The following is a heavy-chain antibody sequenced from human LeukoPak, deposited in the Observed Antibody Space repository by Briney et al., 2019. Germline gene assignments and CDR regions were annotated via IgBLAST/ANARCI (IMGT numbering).Heavy chain of an antibody. Sequence: PGGSLRLSCAASGFTFSSYAMSWVRQVPGKGLEWVSDIRESGSNTYYAESVKGRFTISRDNSKNTLYLQMNSLRAEDTAVYYCASRPEQSNGYYYFDYWGQGTLVTVSS. D-gene: IGHD5-24*01. V-gene: IGHV3-23*01. CDR3: ASRPEQSNGYYYFDY. CDR1: GFTFSSYA. CDR2: IRESGSNT. J-gene: IGHJ4*02.